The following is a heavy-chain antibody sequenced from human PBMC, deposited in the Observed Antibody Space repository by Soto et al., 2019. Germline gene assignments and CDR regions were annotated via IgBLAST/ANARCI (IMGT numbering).Heavy chain of an antibody. CDR3: ARDAPPEDN. V-gene: IGHV1-18*01. Sequence: ASVKVSCKSSGYPFTHYGITWVRQAPGQGLEWMGWISAYNGNTNYAQKLQGRVTMTTDTSTSTAYMELRIQRSDDTAVYYCARDAPPEDNWGKGTLGAVSS. J-gene: IGHJ4*02. CDR2: ISAYNGNT. CDR1: GYPFTHYG.